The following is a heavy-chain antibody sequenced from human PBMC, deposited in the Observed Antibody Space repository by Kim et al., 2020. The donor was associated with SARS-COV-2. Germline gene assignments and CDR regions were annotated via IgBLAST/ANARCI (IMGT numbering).Heavy chain of an antibody. CDR3: ASITVDDYYYYYGMDV. V-gene: IGHV3-21*01. J-gene: IGHJ6*02. Sequence: VKGRFTISRDNAKNSLDLQMNSLRAEDTAVYYCASITVDDYYYYYGMDVWGQGTTVTVSS. D-gene: IGHD3-16*01.